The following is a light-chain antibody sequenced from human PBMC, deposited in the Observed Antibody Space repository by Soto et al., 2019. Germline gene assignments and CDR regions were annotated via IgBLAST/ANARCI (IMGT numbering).Light chain of an antibody. CDR3: QQFRSFPIT. J-gene: IGKJ5*01. Sequence: DIQMTQSPSSLSASVGDRVTITCRARQSISSFLTWYQQKAGKAPKLLIYAASSLQSGVPSRFSGSGSGTDFTLTINRLEPEDFATYYCQQFRSFPITFGQGTRLEIK. CDR2: AAS. V-gene: IGKV1-39*01. CDR1: QSISSF.